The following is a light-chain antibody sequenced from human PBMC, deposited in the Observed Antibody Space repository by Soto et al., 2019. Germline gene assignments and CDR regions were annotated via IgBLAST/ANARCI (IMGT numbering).Light chain of an antibody. CDR1: QSISSY. CDR2: AAS. Sequence: DIQMTQSPSSLSASVGDRVTITCRASQSISSYLNWYQQKPGKAPKLLIYAASSLQSGVPSRFSGSGSGTDFNLTISSLQPEDFATYYCQQSDSTPWTFGQGTKVEIK. J-gene: IGKJ1*01. V-gene: IGKV1-39*01. CDR3: QQSDSTPWT.